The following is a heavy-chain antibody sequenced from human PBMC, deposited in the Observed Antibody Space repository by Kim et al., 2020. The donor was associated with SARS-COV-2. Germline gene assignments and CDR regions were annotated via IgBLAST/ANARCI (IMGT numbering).Heavy chain of an antibody. V-gene: IGHV3-11*06. Sequence: KGRFTISRDNAKNSLYLQMNSLRAEDTAVYYCARDNMVRGVTPYYYYGMDVWGQGTTVTVSS. J-gene: IGHJ6*02. D-gene: IGHD3-10*01. CDR3: ARDNMVRGVTPYYYYGMDV.